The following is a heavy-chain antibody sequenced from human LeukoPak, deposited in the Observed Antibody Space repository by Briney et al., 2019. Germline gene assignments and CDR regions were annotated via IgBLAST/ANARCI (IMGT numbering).Heavy chain of an antibody. J-gene: IGHJ4*02. CDR2: IYPGDSGT. CDR3: ARRYYDSSGYYSMYYFDY. V-gene: IGHV5-51*01. D-gene: IGHD3-22*01. Sequence: GESLKISCKGSGYSFTSYWIGWVRQMPGKGLELMGIIYPGDSGTRYSPSFQGQVTISADKSISTAYLQWSSLKASDTAMYYCARRYYDSSGYYSMYYFDYWGQGTLVTVSS. CDR1: GYSFTSYW.